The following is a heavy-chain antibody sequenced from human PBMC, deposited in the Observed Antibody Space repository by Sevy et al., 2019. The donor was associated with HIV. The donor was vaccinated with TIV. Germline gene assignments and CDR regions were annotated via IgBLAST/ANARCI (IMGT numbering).Heavy chain of an antibody. J-gene: IGHJ4*02. CDR3: ARGRSRAARQDF. Sequence: SEILSLTCAVYGGSFSGYYWSWIRQPPGLGLEWIGEIDYSGSTNYSPSLESRVTISVDTSKNQFSLKLSSVTAADTAVYYCARGRSRAARQDFWGQGTLVTVSS. D-gene: IGHD6-6*01. V-gene: IGHV4-34*01. CDR2: IDYSGST. CDR1: GGSFSGYY.